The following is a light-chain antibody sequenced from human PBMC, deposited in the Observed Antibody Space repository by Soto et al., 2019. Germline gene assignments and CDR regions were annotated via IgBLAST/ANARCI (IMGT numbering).Light chain of an antibody. Sequence: AVVTQEPSLTVSPGGTVTLTCGSSTGAVTSGHYPYWFQQKPGQAPRTLIYDTSNKHSWTPVRFSGSLLGGKAALTLSGAQPEDEAEYYCMLLYRGGRQVFGGGTQLTVL. CDR3: MLLYRGGRQV. V-gene: IGLV7-46*01. J-gene: IGLJ2*01. CDR1: TGAVTSGHY. CDR2: DTS.